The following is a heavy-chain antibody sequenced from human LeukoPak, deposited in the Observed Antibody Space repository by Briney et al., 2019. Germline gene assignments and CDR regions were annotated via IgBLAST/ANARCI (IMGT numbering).Heavy chain of an antibody. D-gene: IGHD2-8*01. CDR1: GGSFSGYY. CDR2: INHSGST. J-gene: IGHJ4*02. V-gene: IGHV4-34*01. Sequence: SETLSLTCAVYGGSFSGYYWSWIRQPPGKGLEWIGEINHSGSTNYNPSLKSRVTISVDTSKNQFSLKLSSVTAADTAVYYRARFSSYCTNGVCGGNYFDYWGQGTLVTVSS. CDR3: ARFSSYCTNGVCGGNYFDY.